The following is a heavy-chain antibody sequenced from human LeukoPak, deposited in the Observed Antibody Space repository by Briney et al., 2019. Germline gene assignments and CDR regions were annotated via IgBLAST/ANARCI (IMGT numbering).Heavy chain of an antibody. V-gene: IGHV3-7*01. CDR3: LRDRGYSTYDC. CDR1: AFTLSDDW. CDR2: IKQDGSEK. D-gene: IGHD5-12*01. Sequence: GGSLTLSCAASAFTLSDDWRNWVRQAPGKGLEWVVSIKQDGSEKYYVDSVKGRLTISRDNAKNSLYLQMNTLRAEDTAVYYCLRDRGYSTYDCWGQGTLVTVSS. J-gene: IGHJ4*02.